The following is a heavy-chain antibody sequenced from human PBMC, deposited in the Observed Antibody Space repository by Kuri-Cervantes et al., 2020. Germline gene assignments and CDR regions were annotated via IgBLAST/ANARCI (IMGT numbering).Heavy chain of an antibody. Sequence: GESLKISCAASGFTFDDYAMHWVRQAPGKGLEWVSSISSSSSYIYYADSVKGRFTISRDNAKNSLYLQMNSLRAEDTAVYYCARAPLLWFGVSYALDIWGQGTVVTVSS. D-gene: IGHD3-10*01. CDR3: ARAPLLWFGVSYALDI. V-gene: IGHV3-21*01. CDR1: GFTFDDYA. J-gene: IGHJ3*02. CDR2: ISSSSSYI.